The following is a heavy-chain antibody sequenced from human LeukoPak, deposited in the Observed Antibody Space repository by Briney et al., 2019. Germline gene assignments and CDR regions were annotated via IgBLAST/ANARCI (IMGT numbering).Heavy chain of an antibody. CDR1: GFTFSRYW. CDR3: ARGHWLDSFDY. V-gene: IGHV3-7*01. D-gene: IGHD6-19*01. J-gene: IGHJ4*02. Sequence: GGSLRLSCASSGFTFSRYWMSWVRQAPGKGLEWVANMKQDGSEKYYVDSVKDRFTISRDNANNSLYLQMNSLRAEDTAVYYCARGHWLDSFDYWGQGTLVTVSS. CDR2: MKQDGSEK.